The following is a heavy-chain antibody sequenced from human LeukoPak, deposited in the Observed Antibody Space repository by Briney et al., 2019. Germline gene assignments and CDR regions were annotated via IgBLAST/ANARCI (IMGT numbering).Heavy chain of an antibody. J-gene: IGHJ3*02. CDR1: GFTFSSYE. D-gene: IGHD5-24*01. V-gene: IGHV3-48*03. CDR3: ARGGYNYGYAFDI. Sequence: GESLRLSCAASGFTFSSYEMHWVRQAPGKGLEWVSYISGSGSTIHYADFVKGRFTISRDNAKNSLFLQMNSLRAEDTAVYYCARGGYNYGYAFDIWGQGAMVTASS. CDR2: ISGSGSTI.